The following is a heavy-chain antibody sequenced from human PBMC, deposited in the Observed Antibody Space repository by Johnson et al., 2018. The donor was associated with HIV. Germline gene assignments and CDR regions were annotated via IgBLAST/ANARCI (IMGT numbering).Heavy chain of an antibody. CDR3: ARDRPYYYGSGDAFDI. J-gene: IGHJ3*02. V-gene: IGHV3-33*05. Sequence: VQLVESGGGVVQPGRSLRLSCAASGFTFSSYGMHWVRRAPGKGLEWVAVISYDGSNKYYADSVKGRFTISRDNSKNTLYLQMNSLRAEDTAVYYCARDRPYYYGSGDAFDIWGQGTMVTVSS. D-gene: IGHD3-10*01. CDR2: ISYDGSNK. CDR1: GFTFSSYG.